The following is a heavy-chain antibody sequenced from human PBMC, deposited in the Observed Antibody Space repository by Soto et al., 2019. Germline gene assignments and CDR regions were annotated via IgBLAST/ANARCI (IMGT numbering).Heavy chain of an antibody. CDR1: GGTFSSYA. D-gene: IGHD2-2*01. Sequence: GASVKVSCKASGGTFSSYAISWVRQAPGQGLEWMGGIIPIFGTANYAQKFQGRVTITADESTSTAYMELSSLRSEDTAVYYCARDPYCSSTSCPTAFYGMDVWGQGTTVTVS. J-gene: IGHJ6*02. CDR3: ARDPYCSSTSCPTAFYGMDV. CDR2: IIPIFGTA. V-gene: IGHV1-69*13.